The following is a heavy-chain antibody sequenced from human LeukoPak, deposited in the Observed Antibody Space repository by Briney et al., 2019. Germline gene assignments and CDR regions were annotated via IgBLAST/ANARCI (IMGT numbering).Heavy chain of an antibody. Sequence: SETLSLTCTVSGASINSDTYYWGWIRQPPGKGLEWIGTHSHSGSAYYNPSLRSRITMSLDTSENQLSLKLYSVTAADTAIYYCARLASLSTIAHRGRTWVDPWGQGTLVTVSS. CDR2: HSHSGSA. V-gene: IGHV4-39*07. D-gene: IGHD4/OR15-4a*01. CDR3: ARLASLSTIAHRGRTWVDP. J-gene: IGHJ5*02. CDR1: GASINSDTYY.